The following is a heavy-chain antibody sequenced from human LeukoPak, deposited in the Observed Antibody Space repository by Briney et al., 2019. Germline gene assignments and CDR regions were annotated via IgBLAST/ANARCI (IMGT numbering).Heavy chain of an antibody. Sequence: PGGSLRLSCAASGFTFSSYSMNWVRQAPGKGLEWVSYISSSSSTIYYADSVKGRFTISRDNSKNTLYLQMNSLRAEDTAVYYCARAGYYGMDVWGQGTTVTVSS. V-gene: IGHV3-48*01. CDR1: GFTFSSYS. CDR2: ISSSSSTI. J-gene: IGHJ6*02. CDR3: ARAGYYGMDV.